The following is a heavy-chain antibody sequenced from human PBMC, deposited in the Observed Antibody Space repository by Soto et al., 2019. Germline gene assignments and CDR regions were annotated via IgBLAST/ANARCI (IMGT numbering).Heavy chain of an antibody. D-gene: IGHD5-12*01. CDR2: IIPIFGTA. CDR1: GGTFSSYA. J-gene: IGHJ3*02. V-gene: IGHV1-69*01. CDR3: ARDGLQTYAFDI. Sequence: QVQLVQSGAEVKKPGSSVKVSCKASGGTFSSYAISWVRQAPGQGLEWMGGIIPIFGTANDAQKFQGRVTSTADESTSTAYMELSSLRSEDTAVYSCARDGLQTYAFDIWGQGTMVTVSS.